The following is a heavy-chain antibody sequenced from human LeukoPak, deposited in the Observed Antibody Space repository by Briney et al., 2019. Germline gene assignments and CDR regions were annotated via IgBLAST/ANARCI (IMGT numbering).Heavy chain of an antibody. J-gene: IGHJ4*02. Sequence: GGSLRLSCAASGFTFSSYTMNWVRQPPGKGLEWVSNIGTSSTTIYYADSVKGRFTISRDNAKNSLYLQMNSLRADDTAVYYCAKTRVSRTYDFWSGTDYWGQGTLVTVSS. CDR3: AKTRVSRTYDFWSGTDY. D-gene: IGHD3-3*01. V-gene: IGHV3-48*01. CDR1: GFTFSSYT. CDR2: IGTSSTTI.